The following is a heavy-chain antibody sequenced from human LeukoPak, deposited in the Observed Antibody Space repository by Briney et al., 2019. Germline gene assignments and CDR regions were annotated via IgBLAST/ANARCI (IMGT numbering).Heavy chain of an antibody. CDR3: ARGSHWLLQTIDY. Sequence: SETLSLTCAVYGGSFSGYYWSWIRQRPGKGLEWIGEINHSGSTNYNPSLKSRVTISVDTSKNQFSLKLSSVTAADTAVYYCARGSHWLLQTIDYWGQGTLVTVSS. J-gene: IGHJ4*02. V-gene: IGHV4-34*01. D-gene: IGHD3-22*01. CDR1: GGSFSGYY. CDR2: INHSGST.